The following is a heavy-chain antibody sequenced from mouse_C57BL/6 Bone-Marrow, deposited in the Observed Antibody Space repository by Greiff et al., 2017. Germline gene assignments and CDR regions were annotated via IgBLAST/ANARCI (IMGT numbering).Heavy chain of an antibody. J-gene: IGHJ4*01. CDR1: GFTFSDYG. V-gene: IGHV5-17*01. CDR3: ARRWLLPYAMDY. D-gene: IGHD2-3*01. Sequence: EVQRVESGGGLVKPGGSLKLSCAASGFTFSDYGMHWVRQAPEKGLEWVAYISRGSSTIYYADTVKGRFTISRENAKNTLFLQMTSLRSEDTAMYCCARRWLLPYAMDYWGQGTSVTVSS. CDR2: ISRGSSTI.